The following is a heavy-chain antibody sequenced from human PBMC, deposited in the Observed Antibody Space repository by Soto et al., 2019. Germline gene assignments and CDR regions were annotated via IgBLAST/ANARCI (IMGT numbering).Heavy chain of an antibody. CDR2: IIPIFGTA. CDR3: ARSCSSTSCYTTSGYYYGMDV. CDR1: GGTFSSYA. D-gene: IGHD2-2*02. J-gene: IGHJ6*02. V-gene: IGHV1-69*06. Sequence: QVQLVQSGAEVKKPGSSVKVSCKASGGTFSSYAISWVRQAPGQGLEWMGGIIPIFGTANYAQKFQGRVTITADKSTSTAYMELSSLRSEDTAVYYCARSCSSTSCYTTSGYYYGMDVWGQGTTVTVSS.